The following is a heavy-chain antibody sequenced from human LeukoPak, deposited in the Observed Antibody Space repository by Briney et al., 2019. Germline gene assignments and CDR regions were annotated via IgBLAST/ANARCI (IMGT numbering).Heavy chain of an antibody. Sequence: GGSLRLPCVVSGFTLSTYWMTWVRQAPGKGLEWVANIKHDGSEKHYVNSVKGRFTISRDNAKNLVYLQMNSLRGEDTAMYYCAGSTVTTNYWGQGTLVTVSS. CDR1: GFTLSTYW. J-gene: IGHJ4*02. D-gene: IGHD4-17*01. V-gene: IGHV3-7*01. CDR2: IKHDGSEK. CDR3: AGSTVTTNY.